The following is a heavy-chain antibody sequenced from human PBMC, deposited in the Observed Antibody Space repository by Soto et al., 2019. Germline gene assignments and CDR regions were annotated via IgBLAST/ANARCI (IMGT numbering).Heavy chain of an antibody. CDR3: ARDLRLVRYSGSRTFDY. CDR1: GYTFTSYY. V-gene: IGHV1-46*01. Sequence: GASVKVSCKASGYTFTSYYMHWVRQAPGQGLEWMGIINPSGGSTSYAQKFQGRVAMTRDTSTSTVYMELSSLRSEDTAAYYCARDLRLVRYSGSRTFDYWGQGTLVTVSS. J-gene: IGHJ4*02. D-gene: IGHD1-26*01. CDR2: INPSGGST.